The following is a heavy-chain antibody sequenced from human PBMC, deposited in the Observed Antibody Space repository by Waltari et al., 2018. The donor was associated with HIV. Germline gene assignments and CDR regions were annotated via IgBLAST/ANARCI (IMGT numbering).Heavy chain of an antibody. CDR1: RFTFSYYT. J-gene: IGHJ6*02. V-gene: IGHV3-30-3*01. CDR2: ISNDGSNK. D-gene: IGHD4-17*01. CDR3: ARVHTVNYYYGMDV. Sequence: LVESGGGVVQPGRSLRLSCAASRFTFSYYTMHWVRQAPGKGLEWVAVISNDGSNKYYADSVKGRFTISRDNSKKTLYLQMNSLRAEDKAVYFCARVHTVNYYYGMDVWGQGTTVTVSS.